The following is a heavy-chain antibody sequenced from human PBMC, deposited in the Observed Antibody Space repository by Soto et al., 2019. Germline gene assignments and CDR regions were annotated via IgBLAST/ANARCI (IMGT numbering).Heavy chain of an antibody. CDR2: IIPTFGSS. J-gene: IGHJ4*02. CDR1: GGTLSTYT. Sequence: QVQLVQSGAEVKKPGSSVKVSCQASGGTLSTYTISWVRQAPGQGLEWMGGIIPTFGSSNYAQKFRGRVTITAGESANTASMELSRLRSEDTAVYDCAGTIFGGVMPLGYWGQGTLITVSS. D-gene: IGHD3-3*01. CDR3: AGTIFGGVMPLGY. V-gene: IGHV1-69*01.